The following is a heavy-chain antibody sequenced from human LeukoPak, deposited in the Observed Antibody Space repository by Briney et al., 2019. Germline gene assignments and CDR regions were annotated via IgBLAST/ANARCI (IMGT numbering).Heavy chain of an antibody. V-gene: IGHV5-51*01. CDR2: IYPGDSDT. CDR1: GYSFTSYW. CDR3: ARRKYYYDSSGYSPVYFDY. D-gene: IGHD3-22*01. Sequence: GESLNISCKGSGYSFTSYWIGWVRQMPGKGLEWMGIIYPGDSDTRYSPSFQGQVTISADKSISTAYLQWSSLKASDTAMYYCARRKYYYDSSGYSPVYFDYWGQGTLVTVSS. J-gene: IGHJ4*02.